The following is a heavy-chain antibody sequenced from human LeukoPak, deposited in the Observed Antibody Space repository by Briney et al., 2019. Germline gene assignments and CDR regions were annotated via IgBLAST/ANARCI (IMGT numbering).Heavy chain of an antibody. CDR3: TTDLGQQLFDY. V-gene: IGHV3-15*01. CDR2: IKSKTDGGTT. D-gene: IGHD6-13*01. Sequence: GGSLRLSCAASGFTFSSYAMSWVRQAPGKGLEWVGRIKSKTDGGTTDYAAPVKGRFTISRDDSKNTLYLQMDSLKTEDTAVYYCTTDLGQQLFDYWGQRTLVTVSS. CDR1: GFTFSSYA. J-gene: IGHJ4*02.